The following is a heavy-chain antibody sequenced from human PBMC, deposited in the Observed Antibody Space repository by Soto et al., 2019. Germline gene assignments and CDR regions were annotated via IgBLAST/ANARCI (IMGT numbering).Heavy chain of an antibody. D-gene: IGHD3-10*01. CDR3: ARQGFGVLHGLVDV. CDR1: GGSINNGDYY. Sequence: SETLSLTCTVSGGSINNGDYYWSWIRQPPEKGLEWIGYIYYSGSTYYNPSLKGRVSISVDTSKNQFSLTLTSVTAADTAVYYCARQGFGVLHGLVDVWGQGTTVTVSS. CDR2: IYYSGST. J-gene: IGHJ6*02. V-gene: IGHV4-30-4*01.